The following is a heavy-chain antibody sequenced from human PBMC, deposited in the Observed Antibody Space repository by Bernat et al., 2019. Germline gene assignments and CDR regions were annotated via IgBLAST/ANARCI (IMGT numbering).Heavy chain of an antibody. V-gene: IGHV3-23*01. D-gene: IGHD6-13*01. CDR3: AKDAHGEQQLVLQRSRLDY. J-gene: IGHJ4*02. CDR1: GFTFSSYA. CDR2: ISGSGGST. Sequence: EVQLLESGGGLVQPGGSLRLSCAASGFTFSSYAMSWVRQAPGKGLEWVSAISGSGGSTYYADSVKGRFTISRDNSKNTLYLQRNSLRAEDTAVYYCAKDAHGEQQLVLQRSRLDYWGQGTLVTVSS.